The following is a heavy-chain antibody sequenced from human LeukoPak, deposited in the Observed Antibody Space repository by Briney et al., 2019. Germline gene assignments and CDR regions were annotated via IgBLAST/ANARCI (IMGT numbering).Heavy chain of an antibody. J-gene: IGHJ4*02. D-gene: IGHD2-21*02. Sequence: GGSLRLSCAASGFTFGAFAMSWIRQAPGKGLEWVSAIGCRGHNTFYSDSVKGRFTISRDNSKNTLSLHMSSLRAEDTALYYCARHRLCGDFDSHFDSWGQGTLVTVSS. CDR2: IGCRGHNT. V-gene: IGHV3-23*01. CDR3: ARHRLCGDFDSHFDS. CDR1: GFTFGAFA.